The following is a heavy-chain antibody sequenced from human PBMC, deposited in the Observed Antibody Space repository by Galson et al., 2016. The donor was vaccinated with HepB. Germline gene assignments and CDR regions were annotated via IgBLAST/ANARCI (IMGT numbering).Heavy chain of an antibody. V-gene: IGHV5-10-1*01. D-gene: IGHD6-19*01. Sequence: QSGAEVKKPGESLRMSCKASGYDFIRYWSTWVRQMPGKGLEWMGTIQTRESHIVYSPPSQGHVTISSDTSIGSAYLQWSSLRASDTAVYYCARHALGSIGWYYFDYWGQGTLITVSS. CDR1: GYDFIRYW. CDR2: IQTRESHI. J-gene: IGHJ4*02. CDR3: ARHALGSIGWYYFDY.